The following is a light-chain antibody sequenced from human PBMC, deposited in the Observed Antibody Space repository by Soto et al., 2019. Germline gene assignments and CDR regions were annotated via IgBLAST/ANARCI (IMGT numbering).Light chain of an antibody. CDR1: QSVRSS. Sequence: EIVLTQSPATMSLSPGEGATLSCRASQSVRSSLAWYQQKPGQAPRLLIYDASNRATGIPARFSGSGSGTDFTLTISSLEPEDFAVYYCQQCSNWPPWTFGQGTKVDIK. CDR3: QQCSNWPPWT. J-gene: IGKJ1*01. V-gene: IGKV3-11*01. CDR2: DAS.